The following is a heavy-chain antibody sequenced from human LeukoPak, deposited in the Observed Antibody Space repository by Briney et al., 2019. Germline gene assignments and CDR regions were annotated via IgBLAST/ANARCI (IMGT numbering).Heavy chain of an antibody. CDR2: IIPIFGTG. Sequence: SVTVSCKASGAGFSSYAISWVRQAPGQGLEWMGRIIPIFGTGNYAQKFQGRVTITTEEFTSTAYMELSSLRSEDPAVYYCAREGPYYYDSSGYDGYYFDYWGQGTLVTVSS. CDR1: GAGFSSYA. V-gene: IGHV1-69*05. J-gene: IGHJ4*02. CDR3: AREGPYYYDSSGYDGYYFDY. D-gene: IGHD3-22*01.